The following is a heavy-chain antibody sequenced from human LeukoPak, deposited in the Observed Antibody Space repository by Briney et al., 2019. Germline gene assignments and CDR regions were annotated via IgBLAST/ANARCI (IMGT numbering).Heavy chain of an antibody. J-gene: IGHJ4*02. CDR3: ASLRVVRGVILRFDY. D-gene: IGHD3-10*01. Sequence: KLGESLKISCKGSGYSFTSYWIGWVRQMPGKGLEWMGIIYPGDSDTRYSPSFQGQVTISADKSISTAYLQWSSLKASDTAMCYCASLRVVRGVILRFDYWGQGTLVTVSS. CDR2: IYPGDSDT. V-gene: IGHV5-51*01. CDR1: GYSFTSYW.